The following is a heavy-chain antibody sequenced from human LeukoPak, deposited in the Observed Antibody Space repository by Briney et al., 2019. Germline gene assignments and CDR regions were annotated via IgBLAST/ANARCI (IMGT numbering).Heavy chain of an antibody. CDR3: AKGRGLVSPDDH. V-gene: IGHV3-23*01. J-gene: IGHJ4*02. CDR2: VSNSGGST. Sequence: PGGSLRLSCAASGFTFSSHTMTWVRQAPGKGLEWVSAVSNSGGSTYYADSVKGRFTISRDNSENTLYLQMNSLKAEDTAVYYCAKGRGLVSPDDHWGQGTLVTVSS. CDR1: GFTFSSHT. D-gene: IGHD3/OR15-3a*01.